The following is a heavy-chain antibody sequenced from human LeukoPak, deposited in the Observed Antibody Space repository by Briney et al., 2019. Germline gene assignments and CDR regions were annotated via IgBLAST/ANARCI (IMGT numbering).Heavy chain of an antibody. CDR1: GFTVGSNY. V-gene: IGHV3-53*01. Sequence: GGSLRLSCAASGFTVGSNYMSWVRQAPGKTLEWVSIIYTSGNTYYADSVKGRFTISRDNSKNTLYLQMNSLRAEDTAVYYCARDTTRGVYTTLGNWGQGTLVTVSS. CDR3: ARDTTRGVYTTLGN. J-gene: IGHJ4*02. D-gene: IGHD3-10*01. CDR2: IYTSGNT.